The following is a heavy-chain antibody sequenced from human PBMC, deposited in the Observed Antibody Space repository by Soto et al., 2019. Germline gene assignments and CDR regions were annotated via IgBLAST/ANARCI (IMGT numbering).Heavy chain of an antibody. CDR3: TTVDAVVLN. CDR2: IKRNFDGGTT. V-gene: IGHV3-15*01. J-gene: IGHJ4*02. CDR1: GFTFSNAW. Sequence: GSLRLSCAASGFTFSNAWMSWVRQAPGGGLEWVGRIKRNFDGGTTDYAAPVKGRFAISRDDSNSILYLQMNSLRSEDTAVYYCTTVDAVVLNWGQGILVTVSS. D-gene: IGHD6-19*01.